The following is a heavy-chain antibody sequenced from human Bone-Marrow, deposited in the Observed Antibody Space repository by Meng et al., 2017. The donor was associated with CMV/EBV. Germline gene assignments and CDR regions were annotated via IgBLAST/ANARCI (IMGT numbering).Heavy chain of an antibody. D-gene: IGHD5-18*01. CDR3: ARGVSRIQLWLRGGWGYYYGMDV. CDR1: GFTSSSYA. V-gene: IGHV3-30-3*01. J-gene: IGHJ6*02. Sequence: GGSPRLSCSASGFTSSSYAMHWVRQAPGKGLEWVAVISYDGSNKYYADSVKGRFTISRDNSKNTLYLQMNSLRAEDTAVYYCARGVSRIQLWLRGGWGYYYGMDVWGQGTTVTVSS. CDR2: ISYDGSNK.